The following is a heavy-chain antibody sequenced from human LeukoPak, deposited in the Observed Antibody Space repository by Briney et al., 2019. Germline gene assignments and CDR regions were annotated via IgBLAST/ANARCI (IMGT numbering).Heavy chain of an antibody. V-gene: IGHV1-46*01. CDR3: ATSLTALDDAFDI. D-gene: IGHD1-20*01. CDR2: INPSGGST. CDR1: GYTFTSYY. Sequence: GASVKVSCKASGYTFTSYYMHWVRQAPRQGLEWMGIINPSGGSTSYAQKFQGRVTMTRDTSTSTVYMELSSLRSEDTAVYYCATSLTALDDAFDIWGQGTMVTVSS. J-gene: IGHJ3*02.